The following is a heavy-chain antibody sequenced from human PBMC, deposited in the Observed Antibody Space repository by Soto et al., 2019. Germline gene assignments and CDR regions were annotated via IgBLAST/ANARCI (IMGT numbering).Heavy chain of an antibody. J-gene: IGHJ4*02. Sequence: PSETLSLTCTVSGGSISSYYWSWIRQPPGKGLEWIGYIYYSGSTNYNPSLKSRVTISVDTSKNQFSLKLSSVTAADTAVYYCAASPAARKVRGVIINDYWGQGTLVTVSS. CDR1: GGSISSYY. D-gene: IGHD3-10*01. CDR3: AASPAARKVRGVIINDY. V-gene: IGHV4-59*01. CDR2: IYYSGST.